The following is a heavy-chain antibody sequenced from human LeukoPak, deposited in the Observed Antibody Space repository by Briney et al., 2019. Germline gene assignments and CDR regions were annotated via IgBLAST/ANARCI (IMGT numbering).Heavy chain of an antibody. CDR2: IYYTGST. J-gene: IGHJ4*02. CDR3: ASLIGGSTLY. D-gene: IGHD1-26*01. CDR1: GGSVSSSSYY. Sequence: SETLSLTCTVSGGSVSSSSYYWGWIRQPPGKGPEYVGTIYYTGSTYYSPSLNSRVTISLDTSKNQFSLKLTSVTAADTALYYCASLIGGSTLYWGQGTLVTVSS. V-gene: IGHV4-39*01.